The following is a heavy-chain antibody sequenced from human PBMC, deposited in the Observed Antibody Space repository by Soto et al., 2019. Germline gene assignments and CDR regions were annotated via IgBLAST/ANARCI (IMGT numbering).Heavy chain of an antibody. J-gene: IGHJ6*03. Sequence: SXTLSLTCTVSGGSMSSSSYYWCWIRQPPGKGLEWIGSIYYSGSTYYNPSLKSRVTISVDTSKNQFSLKLSSVTAADTAVYYCAAIGATGYYYYMDVWGKGTTVTVSS. D-gene: IGHD2-2*02. V-gene: IGHV4-39*01. CDR1: GGSMSSSSYY. CDR2: IYYSGST. CDR3: AAIGATGYYYYMDV.